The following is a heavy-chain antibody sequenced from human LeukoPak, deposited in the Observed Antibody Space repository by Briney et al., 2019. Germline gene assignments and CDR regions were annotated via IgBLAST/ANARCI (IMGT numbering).Heavy chain of an antibody. CDR3: ARDTEDGDYETEYFQH. V-gene: IGHV3-48*01. CDR2: ISSSSSTI. D-gene: IGHD4-17*01. CDR1: GFTFSSYS. J-gene: IGHJ1*01. Sequence: PGGSLRLSCAASGFTFSSYSMNWVRQAPGKGLEWVSYISSSSSTIYYADSVKGRFTISRDNAKNSLYLQMNSLRAEDTAVYYCARDTEDGDYETEYFQHWGQGTLVTVSS.